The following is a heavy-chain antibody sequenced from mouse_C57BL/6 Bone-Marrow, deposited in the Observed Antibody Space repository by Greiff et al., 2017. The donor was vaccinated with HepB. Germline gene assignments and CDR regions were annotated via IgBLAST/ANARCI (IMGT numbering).Heavy chain of an antibody. D-gene: IGHD1-1*01. J-gene: IGHJ3*01. CDR2: IYPGDGDT. CDR1: GYAFSSSW. CDR3: ASQGTLRGFTFAY. V-gene: IGHV1-82*01. Sequence: QVQLKESGPELVKPGASVKISCKASGYAFSSSWMNWVKQRPGKGLEWIGRIYPGDGDTNYNGKFKGKATLTADKSSSTAYMQLSSLTSEDSAVYFCASQGTLRGFTFAYWGQGTLVTVSA.